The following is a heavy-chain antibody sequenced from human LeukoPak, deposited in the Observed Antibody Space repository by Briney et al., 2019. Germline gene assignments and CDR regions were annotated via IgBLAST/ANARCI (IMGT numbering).Heavy chain of an antibody. V-gene: IGHV4-59*01. CDR1: GGSISSYY. Sequence: SETLSLTCTVSGGSISSYYWSWIRQPPGKGLEWIGYIYYSGSTNYNPSLKSRVTISVDTSKKQFSLKLSSVTAADTAVYYCASSSVLRYFDWLPMPFDYWGQGTLVTVSS. D-gene: IGHD3-9*01. CDR2: IYYSGST. CDR3: ASSSVLRYFDWLPMPFDY. J-gene: IGHJ4*02.